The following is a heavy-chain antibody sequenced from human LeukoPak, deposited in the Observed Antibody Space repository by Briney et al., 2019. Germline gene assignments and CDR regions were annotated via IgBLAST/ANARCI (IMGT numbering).Heavy chain of an antibody. V-gene: IGHV3-74*01. D-gene: IGHD5-12*01. CDR1: GFTFSNYW. J-gene: IGHJ4*02. Sequence: GGSPRLSCAASGFTFSNYWMHWVRQAPGKGLVWVSRINSDGINTSYADSVKGRFTISRDNAKNTLNLQMNSLRAEDTAVYYCARGPSGYHNTGGQGTLVTVSS. CDR2: INSDGINT. CDR3: ARGPSGYHNT.